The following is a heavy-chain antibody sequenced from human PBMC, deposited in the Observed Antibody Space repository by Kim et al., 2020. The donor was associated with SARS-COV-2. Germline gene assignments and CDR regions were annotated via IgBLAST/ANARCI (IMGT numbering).Heavy chain of an antibody. Sequence: SETLSLTCAVYGGSFSGYYWSWIRQPPGKGLEWIGEINHSGSTNYNPSLKSRVTISVDTSKNQFSLKLSSVTAADTAVYYCARQVAAAGIDYWAREPWSPSPQ. CDR2: INHSGST. J-gene: IGHJ4*02. CDR3: ARQVAAAGIDY. V-gene: IGHV4-34*01. D-gene: IGHD6-13*01. CDR1: GGSFSGYY.